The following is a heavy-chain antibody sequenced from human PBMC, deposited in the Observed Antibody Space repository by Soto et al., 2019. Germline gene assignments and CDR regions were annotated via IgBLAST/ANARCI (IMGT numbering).Heavy chain of an antibody. Sequence: GGSMRLSYAASGFTFSSYWMHWVRQAPGKGLVWVSRINSDGSSTSYADSVKGRFTISRDNAKNTLYLQMNSLRAEDTAVYYCARDFRSSTVKRKRYSYGVGYWGQGTLVTVSS. J-gene: IGHJ4*02. CDR1: GFTFSSYW. CDR2: INSDGSST. CDR3: ARDFRSSTVKRKRYSYGVGY. D-gene: IGHD5-18*01. V-gene: IGHV3-74*01.